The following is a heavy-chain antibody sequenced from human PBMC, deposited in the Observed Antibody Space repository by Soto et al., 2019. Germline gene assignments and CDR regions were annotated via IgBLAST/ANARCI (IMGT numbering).Heavy chain of an antibody. Sequence: ASVKVSCKASGYTFTSCYMHWVRQAPGQGLEWMGIINPSGGSTSYAQKFQGRVTMTRDTSTSTVYMELSSLRSEDTAVYYCGRAGYSSSWLYWLDPWGQGTLVTVSS. CDR3: GRAGYSSSWLYWLDP. D-gene: IGHD6-13*01. J-gene: IGHJ5*02. CDR1: GYTFTSCY. V-gene: IGHV1-46*01. CDR2: INPSGGST.